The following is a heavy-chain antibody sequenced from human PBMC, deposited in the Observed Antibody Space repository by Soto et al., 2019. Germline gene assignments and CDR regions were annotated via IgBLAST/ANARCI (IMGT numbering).Heavy chain of an antibody. D-gene: IGHD6-19*01. CDR3: ARVHGQGIGWYTTDYYYGMDV. CDR1: GGTFSSYT. V-gene: IGHV1-69*02. J-gene: IGHJ6*02. CDR2: IIPILGIA. Sequence: SVKVSCKASGGTFSSYTISWVRQAPGQGLEWMGRIIPILGIANYAQKFQGRVTITADKSTSTAYMELSSLRSEDTAVYYCARVHGQGIGWYTTDYYYGMDVWG.